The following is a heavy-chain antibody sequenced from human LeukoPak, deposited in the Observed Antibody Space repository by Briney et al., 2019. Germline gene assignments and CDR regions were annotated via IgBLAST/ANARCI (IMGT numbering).Heavy chain of an antibody. V-gene: IGHV1-69*05. CDR1: GGTFSSYA. J-gene: IGHJ4*02. CDR3: ASSFIAAAGYFDY. CDR2: IIPIFGTA. D-gene: IGHD6-13*01. Sequence: SVKVSCKASGGTFSSYAISWVRQAPGQGLEWMGGIIPIFGTANYGQKFQGRVTITTDESTSTAYMELSSLRSEDTAVYYCASSFIAAAGYFDYWGQGTLVTVSS.